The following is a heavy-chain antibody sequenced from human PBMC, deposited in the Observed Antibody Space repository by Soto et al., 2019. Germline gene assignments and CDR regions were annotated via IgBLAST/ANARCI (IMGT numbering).Heavy chain of an antibody. CDR2: IKRKSDGGTI. Sequence: GGSLRLSCAASGFSISDAWMNWVRQAPGKGLEWVGRIKRKSDGGTIDYGAPVKGRFTISGEDSVNTLYLQMKSLRIEDTAVYYCATLATYGAGSYYVIWGQGTLVTVSS. V-gene: IGHV3-15*07. CDR3: ATLATYGAGSYYVI. J-gene: IGHJ4*02. CDR1: GFSISDAW. D-gene: IGHD3-10*01.